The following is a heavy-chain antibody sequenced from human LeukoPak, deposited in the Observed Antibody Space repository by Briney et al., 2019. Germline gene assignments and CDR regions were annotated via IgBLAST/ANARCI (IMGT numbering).Heavy chain of an antibody. CDR2: ISDSGGST. J-gene: IGHJ4*02. CDR3: AKTRSGIVAAGQNS. Sequence: PGGSLRLSCAASGFTFSNYAMSWVRQAPGKGLEWVSSISDSGGSTYYADSVKGRFTISRDNSKNTLYLQMNSLRAEDTAVNYCAKTRSGIVAAGQNSWGRGTLVTVSS. CDR1: GFTFSNYA. V-gene: IGHV3-23*01. D-gene: IGHD6-13*01.